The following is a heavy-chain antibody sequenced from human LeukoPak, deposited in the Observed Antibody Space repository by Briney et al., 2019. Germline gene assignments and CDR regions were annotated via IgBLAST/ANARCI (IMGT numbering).Heavy chain of an antibody. CDR3: ARTPYLSGYDYFDY. J-gene: IGHJ4*02. Sequence: PSETLSLTCAVYVGSFSGYYWSWIRQPPGKGLEWIGEINHSGSTNYNPSLKSRVSISVVTSKNQFSLKLSSVTAADTALYYCARTPYLSGYDYFDYWGQGTLVTVSS. CDR2: INHSGST. D-gene: IGHD5-12*01. V-gene: IGHV4-34*01. CDR1: VGSFSGYY.